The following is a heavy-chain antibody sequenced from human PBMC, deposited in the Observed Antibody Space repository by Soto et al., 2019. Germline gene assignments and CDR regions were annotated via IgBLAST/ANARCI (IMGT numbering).Heavy chain of an antibody. CDR3: ARRLDNRANEGFDV. CDR1: GGTFSTYT. V-gene: IGHV1-69*18. CDR2: IITLFGTT. D-gene: IGHD1-1*01. Sequence: QVHLVQSGAEVRKPGSSVKVSCKTSGGTFSTYTIYWVRQAPGQGLEWMGRIITLFGTTRYAQNFQDRVRITAEESTSTTYMELSSLRAKDTALYYCARRLDNRANEGFDVWGEETAVTVSA. J-gene: IGHJ3*01.